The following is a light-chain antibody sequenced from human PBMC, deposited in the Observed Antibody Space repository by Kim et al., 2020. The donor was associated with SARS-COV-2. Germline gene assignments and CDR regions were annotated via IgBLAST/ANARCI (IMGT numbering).Light chain of an antibody. Sequence: SLSPGQTASNTCNGDELGDKYACWYQQKPGHAPVVVIYQDSKLPSWNPVRFLGSNSGNSATLTVSGTQAFDDADYYCQAWDSSTVVFGGGTQLTVL. J-gene: IGLJ2*01. CDR3: QAWDSSTVV. CDR2: QDS. V-gene: IGLV3-1*01. CDR1: ELGDKY.